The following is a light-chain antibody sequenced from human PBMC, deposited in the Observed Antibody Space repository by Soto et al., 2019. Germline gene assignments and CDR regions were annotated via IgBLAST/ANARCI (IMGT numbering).Light chain of an antibody. J-gene: IGKJ3*01. CDR1: QSISSY. V-gene: IGKV1-39*01. Sequence: DIQMTKSPSSLSASVGDRVTITCRASQSISSYLNWYQQKPGKAPKLLIYAASSLQSVVPSRFSGSGSGTDFTRTISSLQPEYFATYYCQQSYWGFTFGPGTKVDIK. CDR3: QQSYWGFT. CDR2: AAS.